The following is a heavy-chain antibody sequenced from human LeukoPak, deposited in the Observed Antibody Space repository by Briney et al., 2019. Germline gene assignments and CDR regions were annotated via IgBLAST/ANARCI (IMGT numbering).Heavy chain of an antibody. D-gene: IGHD2-15*01. CDR3: ARDLRDDCSGGSCYSDPSGSDY. Sequence: AVKVSYTASAYTFPSYGLSWVRQAPGQGLEGLGWISAYTGNTNYAQKLQGRVTMTTDTAPSKAYMGLRSLRSDHSAVYYCARDLRDDCSGGSCYSDPSGSDYWGQGTLVTVS. CDR1: AYTFPSYG. J-gene: IGHJ4*02. V-gene: IGHV1-18*01. CDR2: ISAYTGNT.